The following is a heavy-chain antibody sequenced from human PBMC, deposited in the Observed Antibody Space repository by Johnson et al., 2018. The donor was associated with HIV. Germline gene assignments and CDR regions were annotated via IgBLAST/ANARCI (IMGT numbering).Heavy chain of an antibody. CDR3: AKGRLGVALDI. CDR2: ISYDGSNK. CDR1: GFTFSSYG. D-gene: IGHD3-16*01. V-gene: IGHV3-30*18. J-gene: IGHJ3*02. Sequence: QMLLVESGGGVVQPGRSLRLSCAASGFTFSSYGMHWVRQAPGKGLEWVAVISYDGSNKYYADSVKGRFTISRDNSKNTLYLQMNSLRAEDTAVYYCAKGRLGVALDIWGQGTMVTVAS.